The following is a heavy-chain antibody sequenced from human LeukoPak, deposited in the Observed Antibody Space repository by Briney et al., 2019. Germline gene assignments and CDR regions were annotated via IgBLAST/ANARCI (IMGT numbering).Heavy chain of an antibody. J-gene: IGHJ5*02. CDR3: ARVRVTTVTTNWFDP. CDR2: ISAYNGNT. D-gene: IGHD4-17*01. V-gene: IGHV1-18*01. CDR1: GYTFTSYG. Sequence: ASVKVSCKASGYTFTSYGISWVRQAPGQGLEWMGRISAYNGNTNYAQKLQGRVTMTTDTSTSTAYMELRSLRSDDTAVYYCARVRVTTVTTNWFDPWGQGTLVTVSS.